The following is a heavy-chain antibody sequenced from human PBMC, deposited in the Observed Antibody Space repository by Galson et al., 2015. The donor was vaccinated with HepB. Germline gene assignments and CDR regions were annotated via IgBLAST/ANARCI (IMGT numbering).Heavy chain of an antibody. V-gene: IGHV1-69*02. D-gene: IGHD5/OR15-5a*01. Sequence: FSSYTITWVRQAPGQGLEWMGRIIPILGIANYAQKFQGRVTITAGKSTSTAYMELSSLRSDDTAVYFCTSGWASTGGSDYWGQGTLVTVSS. J-gene: IGHJ4*02. CDR2: IIPILGIA. CDR1: FSSYT. CDR3: TSGWASTGGSDY.